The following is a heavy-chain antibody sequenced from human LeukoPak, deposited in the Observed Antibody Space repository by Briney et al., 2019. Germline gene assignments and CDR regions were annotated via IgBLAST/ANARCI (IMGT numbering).Heavy chain of an antibody. D-gene: IGHD2-2*01. CDR2: IKQDGSGK. V-gene: IGHV3-7*01. CDR3: ARVFYCSSTSCYRRGLGYMDV. CDR1: GFTFSSYW. Sequence: GGSLRLSCAASGFTFSSYWMSWVRRAPGKGLGWVANIKQDGSGKYYVDSVKGRFTISRNNAKNSLYLQMNSLRAEDTAVYYCARVFYCSSTSCYRRGLGYMDVWGKGTTVTVSS. J-gene: IGHJ6*03.